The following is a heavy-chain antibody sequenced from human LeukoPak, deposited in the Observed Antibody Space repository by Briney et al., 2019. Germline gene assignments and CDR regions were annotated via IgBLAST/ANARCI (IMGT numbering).Heavy chain of an antibody. Sequence: GGSLRLSCAASGFTFSDYYMSWVRQAPGKGLEWVSAISGSGGSTYYADSVRGRFTISRDNSKNTLYLQMNSLRAEDTAVYYCASYSSSFRLSRIDYWGQGTLVTVSS. J-gene: IGHJ4*02. CDR1: GFTFSDYY. D-gene: IGHD6-13*01. V-gene: IGHV3-23*01. CDR3: ASYSSSFRLSRIDY. CDR2: ISGSGGST.